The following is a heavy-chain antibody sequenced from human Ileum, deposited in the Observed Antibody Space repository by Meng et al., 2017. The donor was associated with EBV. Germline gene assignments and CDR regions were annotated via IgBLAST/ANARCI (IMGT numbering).Heavy chain of an antibody. J-gene: IGHJ4*02. Sequence: VAVGGGGDPPGTPPRVCSAASGPILSSYGVRGCRQSPGKRVVGVALISPCGNWYRYSVTGKFSVSRDKSKNKYHLQMNSLRFDAAAVYYCARDGIGWNPGDYWGRGTLVTVSS. CDR2: ISPCGN. V-gene: IGHV3-30*19. D-gene: IGHD6-19*01. CDR1: GPILSSYG. CDR3: ARDGIGWNPGDY.